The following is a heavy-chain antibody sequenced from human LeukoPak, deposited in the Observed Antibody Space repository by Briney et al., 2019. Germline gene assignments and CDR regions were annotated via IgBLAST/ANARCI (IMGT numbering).Heavy chain of an antibody. D-gene: IGHD1-20*01. J-gene: IGHJ4*02. CDR3: ARENYNWNPDQGYKVFDY. CDR1: GFAFRNFW. CDR2: TKQDGSGK. Sequence: PGGSLRLSCAASGFAFRNFWMSWVRRAPGKGLELVANTKQDGSGKYYVDSVEGRFTVSRDNAKNSLYLQMNSLRAEDTAVYYCARENYNWNPDQGYKVFDYWGQGILVTVSS. V-gene: IGHV3-7*01.